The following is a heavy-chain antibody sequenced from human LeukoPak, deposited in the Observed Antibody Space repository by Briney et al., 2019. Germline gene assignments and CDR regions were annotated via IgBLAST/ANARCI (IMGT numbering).Heavy chain of an antibody. CDR3: AKAFCSEKQCTLDS. Sequence: GGSLRLSCAASGFTFSAHYMDWVRQAPGKGLEWVGRIREKVNSYTTVYAASVKGRFTISRDDSTNSVFLQMNSLKTEDTAVYYCAKAFCSEKQCTLDSWGQGTLVSVSS. V-gene: IGHV3-72*01. CDR1: GFTFSAHY. D-gene: IGHD3-3*01. CDR2: IREKVNSYTT. J-gene: IGHJ4*02.